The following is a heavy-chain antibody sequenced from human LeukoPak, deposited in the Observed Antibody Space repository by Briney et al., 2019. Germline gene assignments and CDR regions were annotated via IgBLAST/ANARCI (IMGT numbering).Heavy chain of an antibody. CDR3: AREVEDPGIVVVPAANWFDP. CDR1: GFTVSSNY. J-gene: IGHJ5*02. V-gene: IGHV4-59*02. D-gene: IGHD2-2*01. CDR2: IYYSGST. Sequence: GSLRLSCAASGFTVSSNYMSWVRQPPGKGLEWIGYIYYSGSTYYNPSLKSRVTISVDTSKNQFSLKLSSVTAADTAVYYCAREVEDPGIVVVPAANWFDPSGQGTLVTVSS.